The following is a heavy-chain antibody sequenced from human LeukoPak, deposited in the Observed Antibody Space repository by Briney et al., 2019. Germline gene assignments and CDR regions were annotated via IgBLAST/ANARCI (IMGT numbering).Heavy chain of an antibody. CDR3: ARASVLRFLEWLLSFDY. V-gene: IGHV3-21*01. CDR1: GFTFSSYS. J-gene: IGHJ4*02. Sequence: GGSLRLSCEASGFTFSSYSMNWVRQAPGKGLEWVSSISTSSTYIYYADSVKGRFTISRDSAKNSLYLQMNSLRAEDTAVYYCARASVLRFLEWLLSFDYWGQGTLVTVSS. D-gene: IGHD3-3*01. CDR2: ISTSSTYI.